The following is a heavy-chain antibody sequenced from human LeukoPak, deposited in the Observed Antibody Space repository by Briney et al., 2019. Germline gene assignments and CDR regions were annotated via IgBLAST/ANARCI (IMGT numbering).Heavy chain of an antibody. V-gene: IGHV3-7*05. Sequence: GGSLRLSCAASGFTFSSYWMSWVRQAPGKGLEWMANIKQDGSEKYYVDSVKGRFTISRDNAKNSLYLQMNSLRAEDTAVYYCARPEGDYDFWSGYYRYYYYGMDVWGQGTTVTVSS. J-gene: IGHJ6*02. CDR1: GFTFSSYW. CDR3: ARPEGDYDFWSGYYRYYYYGMDV. CDR2: IKQDGSEK. D-gene: IGHD3-3*01.